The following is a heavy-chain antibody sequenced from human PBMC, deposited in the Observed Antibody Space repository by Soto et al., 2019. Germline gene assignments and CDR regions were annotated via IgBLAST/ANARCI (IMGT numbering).Heavy chain of an antibody. V-gene: IGHV4-31*03. Sequence: QVQLQESGPGLVKPSQTLSLTCTVSGGSISSGGSISSGGYYWSWIRQHPGQGLEWIGYIHYSGSTYYIPSLKSRVTMSVDTSKNQFSLNLRSVTAADTAVYYCAGDATGDGWKDYFDNWGQGTLVTVSS. D-gene: IGHD2-21*01. CDR2: IHYSGST. J-gene: IGHJ4*02. CDR1: GGSISSGGSISSGGYY. CDR3: AGDATGDGWKDYFDN.